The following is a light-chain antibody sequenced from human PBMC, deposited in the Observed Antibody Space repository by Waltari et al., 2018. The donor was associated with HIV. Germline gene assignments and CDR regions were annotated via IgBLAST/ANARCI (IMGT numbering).Light chain of an antibody. CDR2: DVS. CDR3: CSYAGSYPVV. J-gene: IGLJ2*01. V-gene: IGLV2-11*01. CDR1: SSDVGVYNF. Sequence: QSALTQPRSVSGSPGQSVTISCTGTSSDVGVYNFVYWYQQHPGKAPKLMIYDVSKRPSGVPDRFSGSKSGNTASLTISGLQAEDEADYYCCSYAGSYPVVFGGGTKLTVL.